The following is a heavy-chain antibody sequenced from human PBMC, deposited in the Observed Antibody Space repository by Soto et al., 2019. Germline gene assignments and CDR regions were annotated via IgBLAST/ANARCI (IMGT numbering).Heavy chain of an antibody. CDR3: AIDLHWYGMDV. V-gene: IGHV3-23*01. D-gene: IGHD1-1*01. CDR1: GFTFGNYF. Sequence: EVQLLESGGGLVQPGESLRLSCAASGFTFGNYFMNWVRQAPGKGLEWVSDISSNGGRTHYADSVRGRFTISRDNSRNTLYLQMSSLRAEDTALYYCAIDLHWYGMDVWGQGTTVTVSS. J-gene: IGHJ6*02. CDR2: ISSNGGRT.